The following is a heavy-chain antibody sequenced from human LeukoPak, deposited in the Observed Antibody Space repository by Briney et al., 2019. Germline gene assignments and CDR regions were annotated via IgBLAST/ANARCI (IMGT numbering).Heavy chain of an antibody. Sequence: ASVKVSCKASGYSFTGYYIHWVRQAPGQGLEWMGWINPNNGGTNFAQKFQGRVTMTRDTSISTAYMELSRLRSDDTAIYYCAKDQNTGYANNWFDPWAQGTLVTVSS. CDR1: GYSFTGYY. J-gene: IGHJ5*02. D-gene: IGHD5-12*01. CDR2: INPNNGGT. CDR3: AKDQNTGYANNWFDP. V-gene: IGHV1-2*02.